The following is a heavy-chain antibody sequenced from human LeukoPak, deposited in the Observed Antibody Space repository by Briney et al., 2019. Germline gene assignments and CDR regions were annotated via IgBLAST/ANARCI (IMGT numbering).Heavy chain of an antibody. V-gene: IGHV3-48*03. CDR2: ISSSGSTI. D-gene: IGHD3-22*01. J-gene: IGHJ4*02. Sequence: GGSLRLSCAASGFTFSSYEMSWVRQAPGKGLEWVSYISSSGSTIYYADSVKGRFTISRDNAKNSLYLQMNSLRAEDTAVYYCARGRGNYYDKGGEGYWGQGTLVTVSS. CDR3: ARGRGNYYDKGGEGY. CDR1: GFTFSSYE.